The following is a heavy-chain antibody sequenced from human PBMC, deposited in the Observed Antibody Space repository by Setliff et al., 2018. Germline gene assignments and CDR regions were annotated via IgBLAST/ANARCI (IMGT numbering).Heavy chain of an antibody. D-gene: IGHD3-10*01. Sequence: SETLSLTCSVSGDSMSSYYWHWIRQSPGKGLEWIGNIYYGGSASYNPSLKSRVTMSVDMSRNQFSLRLNSLTAADTAVYYCARGNMFDGSGRWFDYWGQGTLVTVSS. CDR3: ARGNMFDGSGRWFDY. V-gene: IGHV4-59*01. CDR2: IYYGGSA. J-gene: IGHJ4*02. CDR1: GDSMSSYY.